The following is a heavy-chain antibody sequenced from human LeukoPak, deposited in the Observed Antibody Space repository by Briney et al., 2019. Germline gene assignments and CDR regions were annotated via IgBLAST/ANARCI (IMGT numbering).Heavy chain of an antibody. Sequence: GGSLRLSCAASGFTFNIYSMNWVRQAPGKGLEWLSLITSTSSYIYYVDSVKGRFTISRDNGKNSLYLQMNSLRAEDTAVYYCAKERDTAMVTIDYWGQGTLVTVSS. J-gene: IGHJ4*02. CDR1: GFTFNIYS. D-gene: IGHD5-18*01. CDR2: ITSTSSYI. V-gene: IGHV3-21*01. CDR3: AKERDTAMVTIDY.